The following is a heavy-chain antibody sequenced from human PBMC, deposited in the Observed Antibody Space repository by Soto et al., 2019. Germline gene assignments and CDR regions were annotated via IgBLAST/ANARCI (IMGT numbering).Heavy chain of an antibody. D-gene: IGHD2-8*01. CDR2: ISYDGSNK. J-gene: IGHJ3*02. CDR3: ARELMGSAEYDVFDI. V-gene: IGHV3-30-3*01. CDR1: GFIFSSYA. Sequence: QVQLVESGGDVVQPGRSLRLSCAASGFIFSSYAMHWVRQAPGKGLEWVALISYDGSNKYYADSVKGRFTISRDKYKNTVYLQMNSLRAEDTDVYYCARELMGSAEYDVFDIWGQGTMVTVSS.